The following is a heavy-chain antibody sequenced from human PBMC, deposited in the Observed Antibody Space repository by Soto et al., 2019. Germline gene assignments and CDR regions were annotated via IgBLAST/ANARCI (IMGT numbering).Heavy chain of an antibody. CDR2: ISSSSSYI. Sequence: GGSLRLSCAASGFTFSSYSMNWVRQAPGKGLEWVSSISSSSSYIYYADSVKGRFTISRDNAKNSLYLQMNSLRAEDTAVYYCARHTAICSSTSCSAVWGQGTTVTVSS. D-gene: IGHD2-2*01. CDR3: ARHTAICSSTSCSAV. CDR1: GFTFSSYS. V-gene: IGHV3-21*01. J-gene: IGHJ6*02.